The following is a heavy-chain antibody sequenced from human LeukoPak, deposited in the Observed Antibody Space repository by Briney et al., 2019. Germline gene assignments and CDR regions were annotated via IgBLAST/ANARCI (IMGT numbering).Heavy chain of an antibody. J-gene: IGHJ4*02. D-gene: IGHD7-27*01. Sequence: GGSLRLSCTASGFTFNTYPMYWVRQAPGKGLVWVSRVYSDGSDSRHADSVKGRFTISRDNAKNTLYLQMNSLRVEDTAVYYCTRGVNWGFDYWGQGTLVTVSS. CDR3: TRGVNWGFDY. V-gene: IGHV3-74*01. CDR1: GFTFNTYP. CDR2: VYSDGSDS.